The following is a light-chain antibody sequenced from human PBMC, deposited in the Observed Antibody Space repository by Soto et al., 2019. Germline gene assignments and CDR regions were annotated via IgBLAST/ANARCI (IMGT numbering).Light chain of an antibody. CDR3: QQSYTTPIT. CDR2: AAS. J-gene: IGKJ5*01. Sequence: MTQAPATLSVSPGERATLSCRASQSVSNSYLAWYQQKPGKAPKLLVYAASSLQSGVPSRFTGSGSGTDFTLTISSLQPEDFATYFCQQSYTTPITFGQGTRREIK. V-gene: IGKV1-39*01. CDR1: QSVSNSY.